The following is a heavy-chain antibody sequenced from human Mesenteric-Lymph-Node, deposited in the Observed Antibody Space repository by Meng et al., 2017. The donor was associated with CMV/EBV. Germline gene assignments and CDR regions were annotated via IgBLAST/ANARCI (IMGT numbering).Heavy chain of an antibody. V-gene: IGHV1-69*05. D-gene: IGHD3-3*02. CDR1: GGTFSSYD. CDR3: ARGSQAATIFFFDY. CDR2: IIPIFGTA. J-gene: IGHJ4*02. Sequence: SGGTFSSYDISWVRQAPGQGLEWMGGIIPIFGTANYAQKFQGRVTITTDESTSTAYMELSSLRSEDTAVYYCARGSQAATIFFFDYWGQGTLVTVSS.